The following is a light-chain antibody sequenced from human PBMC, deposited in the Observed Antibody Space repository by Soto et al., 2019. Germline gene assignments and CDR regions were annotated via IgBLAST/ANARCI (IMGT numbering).Light chain of an antibody. V-gene: IGKV4-1*01. CDR3: QQNYSAPPT. J-gene: IGKJ1*01. CDR1: QSFLYSSNNKNY. Sequence: DIVMTQSPDSLAVSLGERATINCKSSQSFLYSSNNKNYLAWYQQKPGQPPKLLIYWASTREFGVPDRFSGSGSGTDFPLTISSLQAEDVAVYSCQQNYSAPPTFGQGTKVEIK. CDR2: WAS.